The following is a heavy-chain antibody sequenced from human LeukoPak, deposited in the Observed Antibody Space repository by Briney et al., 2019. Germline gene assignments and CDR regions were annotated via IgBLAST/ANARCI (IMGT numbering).Heavy chain of an antibody. CDR2: IYSGGST. CDR1: GFTVSSNY. D-gene: IGHD3-10*01. V-gene: IGHV3-53*04. J-gene: IGHJ4*02. CDR3: ARVGLWFGELLKDYYFDY. Sequence: GSLRLSCAASGFTVSSNYMSWVRQAPGKGLEWVSVIYSGGSTYYADSVKGRFTISRHNSKNTLYLQMNSLRAEDTAVYYCARVGLWFGELLKDYYFDYWGQGTLVTVPS.